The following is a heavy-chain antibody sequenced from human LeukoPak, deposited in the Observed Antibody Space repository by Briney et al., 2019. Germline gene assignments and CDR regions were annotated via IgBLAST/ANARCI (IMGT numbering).Heavy chain of an antibody. V-gene: IGHV4-59*01. Sequence: SETLSLTCTVSGGSISSYYWSWIRQPPGKGPEWIGYIYYSGSTNYNPSLKSRVTISVDTSKNQFSLKLSSVTAADTAVYYCASGRYVHDYYYYGMDVWGQGTTVTVSS. CDR3: ASGRYVHDYYYYGMDV. CDR2: IYYSGST. CDR1: GGSISSYY. D-gene: IGHD1-1*01. J-gene: IGHJ6*02.